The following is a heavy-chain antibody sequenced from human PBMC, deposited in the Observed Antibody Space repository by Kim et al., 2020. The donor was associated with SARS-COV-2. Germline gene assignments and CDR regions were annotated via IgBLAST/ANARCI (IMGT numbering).Heavy chain of an antibody. CDR3: ARGARGYIVVVVAAALHAFDI. D-gene: IGHD2-15*01. CDR1: GYTFTSYY. V-gene: IGHV1-46*01. Sequence: ASVKVSCKASGYTFTSYYMHWVRQAPGQGLEWMGIINPSGGSTSYAQKFQGRVTMTRDTSTSTVYMELSSLRSEDTAVYYCARGARGYIVVVVAAALHAFDIWGQGTMVTVSS. J-gene: IGHJ3*02. CDR2: INPSGGST.